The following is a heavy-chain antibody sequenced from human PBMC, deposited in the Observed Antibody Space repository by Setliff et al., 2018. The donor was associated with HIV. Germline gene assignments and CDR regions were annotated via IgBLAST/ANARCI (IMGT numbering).Heavy chain of an antibody. D-gene: IGHD1-1*01. V-gene: IGHV4-59*01. Sequence: PSETLSLTCTVSGGSINTYWSCIRQPPGKGLEWIGYIYYGGSTNYNPSLRSRLTISVDTSKNQFSLKLSSVTAADTAVYYCVRFRVERRLSNWFDPWGQGTLVTVSS. CDR1: GGSINTY. CDR3: VRFRVERRLSNWFDP. CDR2: IYYGGST. J-gene: IGHJ5*02.